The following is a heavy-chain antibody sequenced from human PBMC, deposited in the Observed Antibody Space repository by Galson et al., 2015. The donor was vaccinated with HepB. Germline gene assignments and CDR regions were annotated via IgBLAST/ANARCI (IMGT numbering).Heavy chain of an antibody. D-gene: IGHD2/OR15-2a*01. CDR1: GSTFSDYY. CDR3: ARATLGWFDP. J-gene: IGHJ5*02. V-gene: IGHV3-11*01. CDR2: ISSSGSTTI. Sequence: LRLSCAASGSTFSDYYMTWIRQAPGKGLEWVSYISSSGSTTISYADSVKGRFTISRDNAKNSLYLQMNSLRAEDTAVYYCARATLGWFDPWGQGTLVTVSS.